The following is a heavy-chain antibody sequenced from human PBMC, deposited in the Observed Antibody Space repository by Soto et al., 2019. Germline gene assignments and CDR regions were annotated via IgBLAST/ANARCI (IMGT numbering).Heavy chain of an antibody. CDR2: IIPIFGTA. V-gene: IGHV1-69*12. Sequence: QVQLVQSGAEVKKPGSSVKVSCKASGGAFSSYAISWVRQAPGQGLEWMGGIIPIFGTADYAQKFQGRVTITADESTSTAYMDLSSLRSEDTAVYYCARHLGGNHYYYGMDVWGQGTTVTVSS. J-gene: IGHJ6*02. CDR3: ARHLGGNHYYYGMDV. CDR1: GGAFSSYA. D-gene: IGHD3-16*01.